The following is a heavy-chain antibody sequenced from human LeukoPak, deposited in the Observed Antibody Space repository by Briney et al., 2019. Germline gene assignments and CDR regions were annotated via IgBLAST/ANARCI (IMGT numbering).Heavy chain of an antibody. D-gene: IGHD3-10*01. V-gene: IGHV3-33*01. Sequence: PGRSLRLSCAASGLTFSSYGMHWVRQAPGKGLEWVAVIWYDGSNKYYADSVKGRFTISRDNSKNTLYLQMNSLRAEDTAVYYCARVLYYYGSGSYYNVDYWGQGTLVTVSS. J-gene: IGHJ4*02. CDR2: IWYDGSNK. CDR3: ARVLYYYGSGSYYNVDY. CDR1: GLTFSSYG.